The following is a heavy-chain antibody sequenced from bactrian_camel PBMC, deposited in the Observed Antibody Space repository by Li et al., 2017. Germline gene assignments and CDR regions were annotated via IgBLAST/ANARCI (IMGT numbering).Heavy chain of an antibody. Sequence: HVQLVESGGGSVQAGGSLRLSCAASGITNNGYCMGWFRHGPTGAREGVAQIDADGSTVYADSVKGRFTISQDNTKNTLYLQMDNLEPGDSAMYRCARQRYRGRCVSAFPAPVHYGYWGQGTQVTVS. V-gene: IGHV3S9*01. CDR1: GITNNGYC. J-gene: IGHJ4*01. D-gene: IGHD4*01. CDR2: IDADGST. CDR3: ARQRYRGRCVSAFPAPVHYGY.